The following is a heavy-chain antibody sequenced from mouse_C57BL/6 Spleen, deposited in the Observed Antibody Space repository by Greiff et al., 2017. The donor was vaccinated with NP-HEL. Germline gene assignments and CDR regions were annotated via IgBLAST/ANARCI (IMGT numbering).Heavy chain of an antibody. CDR2: FYPGDGDT. V-gene: IGHV1-80*01. CDR1: GYAFSSYW. J-gene: IGHJ4*01. Sequence: QVQLQQSGAELVKPGASVKISCKASGYAFSSYWMNWVKQRPGKGLEWIGQFYPGDGDTNYNGKFKGKATLTADKSSSTAYMQLSSLTSEDSAVYFCAPYGYDDDGGDAMDYWGQGTSVTVSS. CDR3: APYGYDDDGGDAMDY. D-gene: IGHD2-2*01.